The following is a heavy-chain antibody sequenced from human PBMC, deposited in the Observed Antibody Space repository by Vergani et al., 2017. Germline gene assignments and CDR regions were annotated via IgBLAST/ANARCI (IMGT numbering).Heavy chain of an antibody. CDR1: GGTFSSYP. CDR3: ARVSPGDNSGWEPFDY. D-gene: IGHD6-19*01. Sequence: QVQLVQSGAEVKKPGSSVKVSCKASGGTFSSYPISWVRQAPGQGLEWMGRIIPIIRLATSAQKFQDRVKITGDTSTNTVYMEMNNLRSEDTAVYYCARVSPGDNSGWEPFDYWGQGTLVTVSS. CDR2: IIPIIRLA. J-gene: IGHJ4*02. V-gene: IGHV1-69*04.